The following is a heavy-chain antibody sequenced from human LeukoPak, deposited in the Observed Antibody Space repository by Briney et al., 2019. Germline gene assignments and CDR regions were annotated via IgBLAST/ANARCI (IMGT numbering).Heavy chain of an antibody. CDR2: INSDGSST. V-gene: IGHV3-74*01. CDR3: ARVGSSSWYERYNWFDP. Sequence: GGSLRLSCAASGFTFSSYSMNWVRQAPGKGLVWVSRINSDGSSTSYADSVKGRFTISRDNAKNTLYLQMNSLRAEDTAVYYCARVGSSSWYERYNWFDPWGQGTLVTVSS. D-gene: IGHD6-13*01. J-gene: IGHJ5*02. CDR1: GFTFSSYS.